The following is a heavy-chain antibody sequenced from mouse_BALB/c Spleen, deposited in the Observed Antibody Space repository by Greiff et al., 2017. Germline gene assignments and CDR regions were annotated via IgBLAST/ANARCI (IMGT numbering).Heavy chain of an antibody. J-gene: IGHJ1*01. Sequence: EVQRVESGGGLVQPGGSLKLSCAASGFTFSSYTMSWVRQTPEKRLEWVAYFRNGGGSTYYPDTVKGRFTISRDNAQNTLYLQMSSLKSEDTAMYYCARQDYYGISYWYFDVWGAGTTVTVSS. CDR3: ARQDYYGISYWYFDV. CDR2: FRNGGGST. V-gene: IGHV5-12-2*01. CDR1: GFTFSSYT. D-gene: IGHD1-1*01.